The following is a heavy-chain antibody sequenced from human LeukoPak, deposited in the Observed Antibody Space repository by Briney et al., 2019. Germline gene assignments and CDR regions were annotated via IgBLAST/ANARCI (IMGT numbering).Heavy chain of an antibody. D-gene: IGHD4-17*01. Sequence: GGSLRLSCAASGLTFSDSYMSWIRQAPGKGLEWVSYISSSGSTIYYADSVKGRFTISRDNAKNSLYLQMNSLRAEDTAVYYCARDGEVRTTVTDWYFDLWGRGTLVTVSS. CDR2: ISSSGSTI. V-gene: IGHV3-11*01. J-gene: IGHJ2*01. CDR3: ARDGEVRTTVTDWYFDL. CDR1: GLTFSDSY.